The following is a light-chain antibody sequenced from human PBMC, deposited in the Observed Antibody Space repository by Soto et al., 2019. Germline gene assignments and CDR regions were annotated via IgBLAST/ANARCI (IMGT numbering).Light chain of an antibody. CDR2: GAS. CDR3: QLYNNWPLP. J-gene: IGKJ4*01. CDR1: QSVSSN. V-gene: IGKV3-15*01. Sequence: NVLTQAPGALCLSPGERATLSCRASQSVSSNLAWYQQKPGQAPRLLIYGASTRATGIPARFSGSGSGTEFTLTISSLQSEDFAVYCSQLYNNWPLPSGGGTKVDIK.